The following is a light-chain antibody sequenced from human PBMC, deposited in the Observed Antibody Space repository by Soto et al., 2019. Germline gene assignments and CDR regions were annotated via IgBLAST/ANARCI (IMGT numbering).Light chain of an antibody. J-gene: IGLJ1*01. CDR3: SSYTSSSTLV. CDR1: SSDVGGYNY. Sequence: SVLTQPASVSGSHGQSITISCTGTSSDVGGYNYVSWYQQHPGKAPKLMIYDVSNRPSGVSNRFSGSKSGNTASLTISGLQAEDEADYYCSSYTSSSTLVFGTGTKVTVL. CDR2: DVS. V-gene: IGLV2-14*01.